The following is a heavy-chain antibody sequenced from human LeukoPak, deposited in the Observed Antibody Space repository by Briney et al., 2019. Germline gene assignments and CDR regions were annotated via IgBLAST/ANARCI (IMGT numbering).Heavy chain of an antibody. J-gene: IGHJ4*02. V-gene: IGHV3-48*03. CDR1: GFTFSSYE. CDR3: ARERGYSGHNSD. CDR2: ISSSGSTI. D-gene: IGHD5-12*01. Sequence: GGSLRLSCAASGFTFSSYEMNWVRQAPGKALERVSYISSSGSTIYYADSVKGRFTISRDNAKNSLYLQMNSLRAEDTAVYYCARERGYSGHNSDWGQGTLVTVSP.